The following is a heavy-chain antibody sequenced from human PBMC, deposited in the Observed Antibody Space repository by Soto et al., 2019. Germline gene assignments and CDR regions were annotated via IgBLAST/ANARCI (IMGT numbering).Heavy chain of an antibody. J-gene: IGHJ3*02. CDR2: ISGSGGTT. CDR1: GFNFITYA. V-gene: IGHV3-23*01. Sequence: EVQLLESGGGLVQPGGSLRLSCTASGFNFITYAMSWVRQAPGKGLEWVSGISGSGGTTFYADSVKGRFTISRDNSKSTLYLQRNSLRAEDTAVYYCAKDPHDYVWGSYGNDAFDIWGQGTMVTVSS. CDR3: AKDPHDYVWGSYGNDAFDI. D-gene: IGHD3-16*01.